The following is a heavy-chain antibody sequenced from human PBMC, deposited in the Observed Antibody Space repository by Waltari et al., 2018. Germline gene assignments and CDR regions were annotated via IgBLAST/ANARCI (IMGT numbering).Heavy chain of an antibody. CDR1: GFTFSSNW. Sequence: EVQLVESGGGLVQPGGSLRLSCVTSGFTFSSNWMTWVRQAQGKGLEWVANIKEDGTEKYYVDSVKGRFTISRDIAENSLYLQMNSLRAEDTAVYYCARDVLDYWGQGTLVTVSS. CDR2: IKEDGTEK. CDR3: ARDVLDY. V-gene: IGHV3-7*01. J-gene: IGHJ4*02.